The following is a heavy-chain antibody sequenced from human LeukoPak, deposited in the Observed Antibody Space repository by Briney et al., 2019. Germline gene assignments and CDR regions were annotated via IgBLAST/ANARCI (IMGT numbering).Heavy chain of an antibody. CDR2: IKEDGSEK. CDR3: ARDGGGGEFDY. Sequence: VGSLRLSCVASEFNFYAYWMTWVRQAPGRGLEWVANIKEDGSEKYYVDSVKGRFTISRDNAKNSLYLQMNSLRAEDTAVYFCARDGGGGEFDYWGQGTLVTVSS. D-gene: IGHD2-15*01. CDR1: EFNFYAYW. V-gene: IGHV3-7*01. J-gene: IGHJ4*02.